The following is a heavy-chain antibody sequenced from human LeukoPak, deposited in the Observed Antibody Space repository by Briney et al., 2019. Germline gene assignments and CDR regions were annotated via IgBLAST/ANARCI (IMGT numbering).Heavy chain of an antibody. CDR1: GFTVSSNY. Sequence: GGSLRLSCAASGFTVSSNYMSWVRQAPGKGLEWVSVIYSGGSTYYADSVKGRFTISRDNSKNTLYLQMNSLRAEDTAVYYCARDPSSGWYRTFDYWGQGTLVTVSS. CDR3: ARDPSSGWYRTFDY. D-gene: IGHD6-19*01. CDR2: IYSGGST. J-gene: IGHJ4*02. V-gene: IGHV3-66*01.